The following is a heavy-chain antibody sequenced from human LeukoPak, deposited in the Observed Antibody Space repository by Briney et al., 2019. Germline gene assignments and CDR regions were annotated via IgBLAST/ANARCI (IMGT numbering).Heavy chain of an antibody. CDR1: GFTFSGSA. D-gene: IGHD6-6*01. Sequence: GGSLRLSCAASGFTFSGSAMHWVRQASGKGLEWVGRIRSKANSYATAYAASVKGRFTISRDDSKNTAYLQMNSLKTGDTAVYYCTRFSSSYYMDVWGKGTTVTVSS. CDR2: IRSKANSYAT. J-gene: IGHJ6*03. V-gene: IGHV3-73*01. CDR3: TRFSSSYYMDV.